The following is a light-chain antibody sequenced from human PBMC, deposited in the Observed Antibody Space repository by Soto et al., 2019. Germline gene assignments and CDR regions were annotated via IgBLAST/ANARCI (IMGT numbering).Light chain of an antibody. CDR2: EVS. Sequence: SALTQPPSAYGSPGQSVTISCTGTSSDVGGYNYVSWYQQHPGKAPKLMIYEVSKRPSGVPDRFSGSKSGNTASLTVSGLQAEDEADYYCSSYAGSNNLVFGGGTKLTVL. CDR3: SSYAGSNNLV. V-gene: IGLV2-8*01. J-gene: IGLJ2*01. CDR1: SSDVGGYNY.